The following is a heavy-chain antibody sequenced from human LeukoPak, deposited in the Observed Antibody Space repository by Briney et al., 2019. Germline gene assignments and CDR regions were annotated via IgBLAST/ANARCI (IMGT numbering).Heavy chain of an antibody. V-gene: IGHV3-48*04. D-gene: IGHD5-18*01. CDR2: ISSSGRTI. J-gene: IGHJ3*02. CDR1: GFIFCNYW. Sequence: GGSLRLSCAASGFIFCNYWMSWVRQAAGGGLECISYISSSGRTIDYTDSVKGGFTISRDNAKTSLFLQMNSLRAEDTGVYYCARGLGGYDAFDIWGQGTMVTVSS. CDR3: ARGLGGYDAFDI.